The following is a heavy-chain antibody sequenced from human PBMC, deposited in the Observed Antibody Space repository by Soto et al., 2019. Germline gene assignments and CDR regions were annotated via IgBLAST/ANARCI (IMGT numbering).Heavy chain of an antibody. CDR3: AREGSGYDLIVDY. V-gene: IGHV4-59*01. Sequence: SETLSLTCTVSGGSISSYYWSWIRQPPGKGLEWIGYIYYSGSTNYNPSLKSRVTISVDTSKNQFSLKLSSVTAADTAVYYCAREGSGYDLIVDYWGQGTLVTVSS. D-gene: IGHD5-12*01. CDR2: IYYSGST. CDR1: GGSISSYY. J-gene: IGHJ4*02.